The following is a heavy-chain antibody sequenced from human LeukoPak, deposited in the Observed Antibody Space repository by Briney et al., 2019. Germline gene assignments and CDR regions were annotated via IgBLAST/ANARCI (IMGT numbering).Heavy chain of an antibody. J-gene: IGHJ5*02. CDR1: GYTFTSYD. V-gene: IGHV1-8*03. Sequence: ASVKVSCKASGYTFTSYDINWVRQATGQGLEWKGWMNPNSGNTGYAQKFQGRVTITRNTSISTAYMELSSLRSEDTAVYYWSVLRFLEWLKGRKFDPWSQGTLVTVSS. CDR3: SVLRFLEWLKGRKFDP. D-gene: IGHD3-3*01. CDR2: MNPNSGNT.